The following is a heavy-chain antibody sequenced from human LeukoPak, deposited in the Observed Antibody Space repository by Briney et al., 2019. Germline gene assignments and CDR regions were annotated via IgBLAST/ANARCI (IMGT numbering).Heavy chain of an antibody. Sequence: ETLSLTCAVYGGSFSGYYWSWIRQPPGKGLEWIGEINHSGSTNCNPSLKSRVSISIDTSKNQFSLKLSSVTAADTAVYYCASETTVTPYWYFDLWGRGTLVTVSS. D-gene: IGHD4-17*01. CDR1: GGSFSGYY. V-gene: IGHV4-34*01. CDR2: INHSGST. J-gene: IGHJ2*01. CDR3: ASETTVTPYWYFDL.